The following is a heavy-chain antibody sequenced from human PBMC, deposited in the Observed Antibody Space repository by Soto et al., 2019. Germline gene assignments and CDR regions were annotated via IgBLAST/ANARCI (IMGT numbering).Heavy chain of an antibody. Sequence: QITLKESGPPLVKPTQTLTLTCTFSGFSLSTSGVGVGWIRQPPGKALEWLALIYWDDDKRYSPSLKSRLTITKDTSKNHVVLTLTNMDPVDTATYYCARTAHLVPFDYWGQGTLVTVSS. CDR1: GFSLSTSGVG. J-gene: IGHJ4*02. V-gene: IGHV2-5*02. CDR2: IYWDDDK. D-gene: IGHD6-6*01. CDR3: ARTAHLVPFDY.